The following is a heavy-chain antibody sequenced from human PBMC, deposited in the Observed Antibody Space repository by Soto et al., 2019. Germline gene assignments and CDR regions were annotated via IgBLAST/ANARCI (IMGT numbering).Heavy chain of an antibody. CDR3: ARVASYG. Sequence: QVQLVESGGGVVQPGRSLRLSCAASGFTFSSYAMHWVRQAPGKGLEWVAVISYDGSNKYYADSVKGRFTISRDNSKNTLYLQMNSLRAEDTAVYYCARVASYGWGQGTTVTVSS. CDR2: ISYDGSNK. D-gene: IGHD6-6*01. V-gene: IGHV3-30-3*01. J-gene: IGHJ6*02. CDR1: GFTFSSYA.